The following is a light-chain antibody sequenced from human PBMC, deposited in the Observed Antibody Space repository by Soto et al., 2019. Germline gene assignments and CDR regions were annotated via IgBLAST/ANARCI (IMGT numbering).Light chain of an antibody. CDR3: QQYNTNPWT. CDR2: AAS. CDR1: QSIRTL. J-gene: IGKJ1*01. Sequence: DIQMTQSPSTLSASVGDRVTITCRASQSIRTLLAWYQQKPGKAPKLLIYAASSLKSGVPSRFRGGGSGTEFTLTISSLQPDDFTTYYCQQYNTNPWTFGQGTKVDIK. V-gene: IGKV1-5*01.